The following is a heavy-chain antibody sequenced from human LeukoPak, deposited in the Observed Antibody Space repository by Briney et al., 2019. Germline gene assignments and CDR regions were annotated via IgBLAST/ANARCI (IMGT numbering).Heavy chain of an antibody. CDR1: GGSISSSRYY. V-gene: IGHV4-39*07. D-gene: IGHD6-19*01. CDR3: ARDKRVAVAGTYIYYYYMDV. J-gene: IGHJ6*03. CDR2: FSYDGNT. Sequence: SETLSLTCTVSGGSISSSRYYWGWIRQPPGKRLEWIGTFSYDGNTDHNPSLKSRVTMSVDTSKNQFSLKLSSVTAADTAVYYCARDKRVAVAGTYIYYYYMDVWGNGTTVTISS.